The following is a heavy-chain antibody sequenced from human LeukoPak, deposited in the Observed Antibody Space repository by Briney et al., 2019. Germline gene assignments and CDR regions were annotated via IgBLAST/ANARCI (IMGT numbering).Heavy chain of an antibody. D-gene: IGHD3-16*02. J-gene: IGHJ4*02. CDR2: INHSGST. CDR3: ARRRYDYVWGSYRYQYFDY. V-gene: IGHV4-34*01. Sequence: SETLSLTCAVYGGSFSGYYWSWIRQPPGKGLEWIGDINHSGSTNYNPSLKSRVTISVDTSKNQFSLKLSSVTAADTAVYYCARRRYDYVWGSYRYQYFDYWGQGTLVTVSS. CDR1: GGSFSGYY.